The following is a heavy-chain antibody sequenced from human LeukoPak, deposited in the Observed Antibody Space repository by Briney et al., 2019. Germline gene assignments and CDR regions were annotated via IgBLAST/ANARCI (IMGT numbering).Heavy chain of an antibody. CDR3: ASLDSKWLNY. J-gene: IGHJ4*02. CDR1: GGTFSSYA. Sequence: EASVKVSCKASGGTFSSYAISWVRQAPGQGLEWMGGIIPIFGTANYAQKFQGRVTITADESTSTAYMELSSLRSEDTAVYYCASLDSKWLNYWGQGTLVTVSS. CDR2: IIPIFGTA. V-gene: IGHV1-69*13. D-gene: IGHD6-19*01.